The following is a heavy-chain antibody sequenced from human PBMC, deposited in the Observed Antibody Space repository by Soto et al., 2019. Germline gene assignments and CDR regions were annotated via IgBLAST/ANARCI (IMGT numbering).Heavy chain of an antibody. CDR3: AMLYSYGTYYYYGMDV. CDR2: IYYSGST. D-gene: IGHD5-18*01. Sequence: SETLSLTCTVSGGSISSYYWSWIRQPPGKGVEWIGYIYYSGSTNYNPSLKSRVTISVDTSKNQFSLKLSSVTAADTAVYYCAMLYSYGTYYYYGMDVWGQGTTVTVSS. J-gene: IGHJ6*02. CDR1: GGSISSYY. V-gene: IGHV4-59*01.